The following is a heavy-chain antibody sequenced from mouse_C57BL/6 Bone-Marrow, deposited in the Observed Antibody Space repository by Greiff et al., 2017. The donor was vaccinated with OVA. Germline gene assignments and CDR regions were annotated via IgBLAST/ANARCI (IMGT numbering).Heavy chain of an antibody. CDR3: ARGEYYADYYAMDY. J-gene: IGHJ4*01. Sequence: QVQLQQSGAELVKPGASVKISCKASGYAFSSYWMNWVKQRPGKGLEWIGQIYPGDGDTNYNGKFKGKATLTADKSSSTAYMQLSSLTSEDSAVYFCARGEYYADYYAMDYWGQGTSVTVSS. D-gene: IGHD1-1*01. CDR1: GYAFSSYW. CDR2: IYPGDGDT. V-gene: IGHV1-80*01.